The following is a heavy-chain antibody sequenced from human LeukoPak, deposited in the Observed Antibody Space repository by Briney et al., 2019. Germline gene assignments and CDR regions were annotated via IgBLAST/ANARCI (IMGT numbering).Heavy chain of an antibody. CDR2: INPNSGGT. J-gene: IGHJ3*02. D-gene: IGHD2-15*01. V-gene: IGHV1-2*02. CDR3: ARGGIVVVVAARGAFDI. Sequence: ASVKVSCKASGYTFTGYYMHWVRQAPGQGLEWMGWINPNSGGTNYAQKFQGRVTMTRDTYISTAYMELSRLRSDDTAVYYCARGGIVVVVAARGAFDIWGQGTMVTVSS. CDR1: GYTFTGYY.